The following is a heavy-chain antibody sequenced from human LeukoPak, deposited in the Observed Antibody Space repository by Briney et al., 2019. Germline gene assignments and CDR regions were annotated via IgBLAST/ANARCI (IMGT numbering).Heavy chain of an antibody. J-gene: IGHJ4*02. Sequence: GGSLRLSCAASGFTFSSYWMHWVRQASGKGLVWVSRINSDGSSTSYADSVKGRFTIPRDNAKNTLYLQMNSLRAEDTAVYYCARDRGPLYYFDYWGQGTLVTVSS. V-gene: IGHV3-74*01. CDR1: GFTFSSYW. CDR3: ARDRGPLYYFDY. CDR2: INSDGSST.